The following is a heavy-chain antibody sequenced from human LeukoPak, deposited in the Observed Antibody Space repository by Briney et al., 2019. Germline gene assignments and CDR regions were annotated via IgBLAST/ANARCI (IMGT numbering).Heavy chain of an antibody. CDR3: ARDRGAYRGYYYGMDV. CDR2: MTQEGSEK. CDR1: GFSFTNFG. Sequence: GGSLRPSCAGSGFSFTNFGMNWVRQAPGKGMEWVANMTQEGSEKSYVDSVKGRFTISGDNANNILYLQMTGLRGEDTAVYYCARDRGAYRGYYYGMDVWGPGTMVTVSS. D-gene: IGHD3-10*01. V-gene: IGHV3-7*01. J-gene: IGHJ6*02.